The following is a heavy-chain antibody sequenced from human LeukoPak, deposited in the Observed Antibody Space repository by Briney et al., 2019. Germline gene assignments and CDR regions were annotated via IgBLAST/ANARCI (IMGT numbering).Heavy chain of an antibody. CDR2: MKQDGSEK. CDR1: GFTFSSYW. V-gene: IGHV3-7*01. Sequence: GGSLRLSCAASGFTFSSYWMSWVRQAPGKGLEWVANMKQDGSEKYYVDSVKGRFTISRDNAKNSLYLQMNSLRAEDTAVYYCARLDTAMVDSFDYWGQGTLVTVSS. CDR3: ARLDTAMVDSFDY. J-gene: IGHJ4*02. D-gene: IGHD5-18*01.